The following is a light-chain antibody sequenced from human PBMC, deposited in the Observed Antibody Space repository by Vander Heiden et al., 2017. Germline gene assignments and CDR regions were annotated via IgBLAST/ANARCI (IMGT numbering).Light chain of an antibody. CDR2: GAS. J-gene: IGKJ1*01. V-gene: IGKV3-20*01. Sequence: PGTLSLSPGERATLSCRASQSVSSSYLAWYQQKPGQAPRLLIYGASSRATGIPDRFSGSGSGTDFTLTISRLEAEDVAVHYCQQYGSSPQTFGQGTKVEIK. CDR3: QQYGSSPQT. CDR1: QSVSSSY.